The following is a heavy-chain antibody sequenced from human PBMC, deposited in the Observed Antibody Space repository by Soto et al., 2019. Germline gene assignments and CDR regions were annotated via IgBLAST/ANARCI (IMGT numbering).Heavy chain of an antibody. CDR1: GFTFSSYA. CDR3: ARELSSSWSARYYYGMDV. D-gene: IGHD6-13*01. Sequence: GGSLRLSCAASGFTFSSYAMHWVRQAPGKGLEWVAVISYDGSNKYYADSVKGRFTISRDNSKNTLYLQMNSLRAEDTAVYYCARELSSSWSARYYYGMDVWGQGTTVTVSS. J-gene: IGHJ6*02. CDR2: ISYDGSNK. V-gene: IGHV3-30-3*01.